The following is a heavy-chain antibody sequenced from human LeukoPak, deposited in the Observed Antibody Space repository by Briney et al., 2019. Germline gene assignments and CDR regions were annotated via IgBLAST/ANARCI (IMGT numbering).Heavy chain of an antibody. V-gene: IGHV4-30-4*01. J-gene: IGHJ3*02. CDR1: GGSISSGDYY. D-gene: IGHD3-9*01. Sequence: SETLSLTCTVSGGSISSGDYYWSWIRQPPGKGLEWIGYIYYSGSTYYNPSLKSRVTISVDTSKNQFSLKLSSVTAADTAVYYCASLYYDILTGYQDAFDIWGQGTMVTVSS. CDR2: IYYSGST. CDR3: ASLYYDILTGYQDAFDI.